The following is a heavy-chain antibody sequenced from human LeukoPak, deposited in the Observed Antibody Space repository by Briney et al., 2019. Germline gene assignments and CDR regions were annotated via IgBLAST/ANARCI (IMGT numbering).Heavy chain of an antibody. Sequence: ASVKVSCKASGYTFTSYDINWVRQATGQGLEWMGWMNPNSGNTGYAQKFQGRVTITRNTSISTAYMELSSLRSEDTAVYYCARYYGSGSLGNYYYYYMDVWGKGTTVTVSS. CDR3: ARYYGSGSLGNYYYYYMDV. CDR1: GYTFTSYD. V-gene: IGHV1-8*03. D-gene: IGHD3-10*01. J-gene: IGHJ6*03. CDR2: MNPNSGNT.